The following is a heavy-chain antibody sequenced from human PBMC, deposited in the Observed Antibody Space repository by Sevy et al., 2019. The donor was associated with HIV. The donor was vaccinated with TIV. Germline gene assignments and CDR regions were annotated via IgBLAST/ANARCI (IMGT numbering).Heavy chain of an antibody. CDR1: GFTFSSYA. V-gene: IGHV3-23*01. Sequence: GGSLRLSCAASGFTFSSYAMNWVRQAPGKGLDWVSSVSVTGLSTYYADSVEGRFTISRDNSKSTLYLQMNSLRADDTAVYYCAKGYCSGGSCPRDYYYYGMDVWGQGTTVTVSS. CDR3: AKGYCSGGSCPRDYYYYGMDV. D-gene: IGHD2-15*01. J-gene: IGHJ6*02. CDR2: VSVTGLST.